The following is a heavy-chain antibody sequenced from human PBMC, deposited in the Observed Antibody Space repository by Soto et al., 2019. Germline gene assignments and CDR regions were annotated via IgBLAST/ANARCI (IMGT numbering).Heavy chain of an antibody. J-gene: IGHJ5*02. CDR2: IYPGDSDT. CDR1: GCSFTSYW. CDR3: ARQPDCSSTSCYPTDNWFDP. V-gene: IGHV5-51*01. Sequence: GESLKISCKGSGCSFTSYWIGWVRQMPGKGLEWMGIIYPGDSDTRYSPSFQGQVTISADKSISTAYLQWSSLKASDTAMYYCARQPDCSSTSCYPTDNWFDPWGQGTLVTVS. D-gene: IGHD2-2*01.